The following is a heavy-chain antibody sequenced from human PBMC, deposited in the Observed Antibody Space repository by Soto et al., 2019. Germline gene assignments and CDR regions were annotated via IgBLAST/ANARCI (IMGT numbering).Heavy chain of an antibody. CDR1: GFTISGYY. D-gene: IGHD6-6*01. Sequence: PSETLSLTCPFSGFTISGYYWSWIRQPPGKGLEWIGFIYDSGRTNYNPSLKSRVTISEDTSKNQFSLRLTSVTAADTAIYYCARDGHTSSSLAFDFWGPGTMVTVSS. CDR2: IYDSGRT. CDR3: ARDGHTSSSLAFDF. J-gene: IGHJ3*01. V-gene: IGHV4-59*01.